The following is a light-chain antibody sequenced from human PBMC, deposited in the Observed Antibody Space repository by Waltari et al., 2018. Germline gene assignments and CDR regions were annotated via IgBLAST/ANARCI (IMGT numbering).Light chain of an antibody. J-gene: IGKJ1*01. Sequence: EIVLTQSPGTASLSPGERVTLSCRASQRVGSSSLAWYPQKPGQAPRLVIYRASRRATGIPDRFSGSESGTDFSLTISRLEPEDFAVYYCQQHGTLPATFGQGTKVEIK. CDR2: RAS. V-gene: IGKV3-20*01. CDR3: QQHGTLPAT. CDR1: QRVGSSS.